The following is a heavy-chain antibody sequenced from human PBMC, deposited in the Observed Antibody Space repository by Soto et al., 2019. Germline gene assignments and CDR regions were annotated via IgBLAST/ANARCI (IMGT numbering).Heavy chain of an antibody. D-gene: IGHD3-9*01. V-gene: IGHV1-18*01. CDR2: ISAYNGNT. CDR1: GYTFTSYG. CDR3: ARDTLYDILSGYFDVGDY. J-gene: IGHJ4*02. Sequence: ASVKVSCKASGYTFTSYGISWVRQAPGQGLEWMGWISAYNGNTNYAQKLQGRVTMTTDTPTSTAYMELRSLRSDDTAVYYCARDTLYDILSGYFDVGDYWGQGTLVTVSS.